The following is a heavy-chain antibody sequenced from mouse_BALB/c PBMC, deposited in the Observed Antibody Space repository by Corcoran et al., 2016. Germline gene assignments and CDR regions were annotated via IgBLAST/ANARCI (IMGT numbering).Heavy chain of an antibody. CDR2: INTYTGEP. CDR3: AREPYAMDY. J-gene: IGHJ4*01. V-gene: IGHV9-3-1*01. CDR1: GYTFSNYG. Sequence: QIPLLQSAPVLTEHGETAKIACKASGYTFSNYGTNWVKQAPGKGLKWMGWINTYTGEPTYADDFKGRFAFSLETTASTAYLQINNLKNEDTATYFCAREPYAMDYWGQGTSVTVSS.